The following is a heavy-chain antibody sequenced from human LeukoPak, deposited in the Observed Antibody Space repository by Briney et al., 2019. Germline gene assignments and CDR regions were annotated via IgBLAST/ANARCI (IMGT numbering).Heavy chain of an antibody. CDR3: ARDVFYYGSGSYYPETNWFDP. CDR2: IIPIFGTA. Sequence: SVKVSCKASGGTFSSYAISWVRQAPGQGLEWMGGIIPIFGTANYAQKLQGRVTMTTDTSTSTAYMELRSLRSDDTAVYYCARDVFYYGSGSYYPETNWFDPWGQGTLVTVSS. J-gene: IGHJ5*02. D-gene: IGHD3-10*01. V-gene: IGHV1-69*05. CDR1: GGTFSSYA.